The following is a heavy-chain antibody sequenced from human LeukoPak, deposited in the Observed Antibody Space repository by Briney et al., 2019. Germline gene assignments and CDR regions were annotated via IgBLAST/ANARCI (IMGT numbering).Heavy chain of an antibody. Sequence: ASVKVSCKASGYTFNSYGFSWVRQAPGQGLEWVGWIGNYNGDTRYAQKFQGRVTMTTDTSTRTSNMGLRNLGSDDTAVYYCARALYSDSSGYYPGLDHWGQGTLVTVSS. J-gene: IGHJ4*02. V-gene: IGHV1-18*01. D-gene: IGHD3-22*01. CDR3: ARALYSDSSGYYPGLDH. CDR2: IGNYNGDT. CDR1: GYTFNSYG.